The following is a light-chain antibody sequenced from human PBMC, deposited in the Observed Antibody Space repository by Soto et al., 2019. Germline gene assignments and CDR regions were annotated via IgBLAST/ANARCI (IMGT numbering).Light chain of an antibody. CDR3: SSYTSSSLYV. V-gene: IGLV2-14*01. J-gene: IGLJ1*01. Sequence: QSVLTQPASVSGSPGQSITISCTGTSSDVGGYNYVSWYQQHPGKAPKVMIYDVSNRPSGVSNRFSGSKSGNTASLTISGLQAEDEADYHCSSYTSSSLYVFGTGTKVTVL. CDR2: DVS. CDR1: SSDVGGYNY.